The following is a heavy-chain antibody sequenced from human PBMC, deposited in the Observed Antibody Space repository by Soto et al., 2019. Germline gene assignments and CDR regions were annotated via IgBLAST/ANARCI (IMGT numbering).Heavy chain of an antibody. CDR3: ARVHQWLYYFDY. D-gene: IGHD6-19*01. J-gene: IGHJ4*02. CDR1: GYTFTSYG. Sequence: GASVKVSCKASGYTFTSYGISWVRQAPGQGLEWMGWISAYNGNTDYAQKLQGRVTMTTDTSASTAYMELSSLRSEDTAVYYCARVHQWLYYFDYWGQGTLVTVS. CDR2: ISAYNGNT. V-gene: IGHV1-18*01.